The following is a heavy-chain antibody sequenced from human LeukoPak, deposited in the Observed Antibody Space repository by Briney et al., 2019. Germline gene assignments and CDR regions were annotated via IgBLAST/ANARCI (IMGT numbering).Heavy chain of an antibody. CDR1: GFTFSGFG. CDR2: ISSSSRYK. V-gene: IGHV3-21*04. Sequence: KPGGSLRLSCAASGFTFSGFGMNWVRQAPGKGLEWVSSISSSSRYKYYADSVRGRFTISRDNAKNSMYLQMNSLRAEDTALYYCAREPPWGSSWWVDYWGQGTLVTVSS. J-gene: IGHJ4*02. CDR3: AREPPWGSSWWVDY. D-gene: IGHD6-13*01.